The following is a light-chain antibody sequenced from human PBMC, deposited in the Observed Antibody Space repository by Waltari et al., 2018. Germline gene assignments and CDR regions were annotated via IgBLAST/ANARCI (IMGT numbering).Light chain of an antibody. CDR3: QQLNSYSLIT. Sequence: DIQLTQSPSLLSASVGDRVTITCRASQGRSNYLAWYQQKPGRAPKLLISATSTLQSGVPSRFSGSGSGTEFTLTISDLHPEDFTTYYCQQLNSYSLITFGQGTRLEIK. V-gene: IGKV1-9*01. CDR2: ATS. CDR1: QGRSNY. J-gene: IGKJ5*01.